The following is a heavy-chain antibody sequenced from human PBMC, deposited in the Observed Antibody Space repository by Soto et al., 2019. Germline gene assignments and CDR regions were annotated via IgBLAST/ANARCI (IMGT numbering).Heavy chain of an antibody. CDR1: RGSINNSY. CDR3: VRVRRGHLLSAFAGAFDI. Sequence: SETLSLTCTVSRGSINNSYWTWIRQPPGKRLEWIGYIHYTGTTNHNPSLRGRVTMSVDTSNNQFSLKLSSVTAADTAVYYCVRVRRGHLLSAFAGAFDIWGQGTVVT. CDR2: IHYTGTT. V-gene: IGHV4-59*01. D-gene: IGHD2-2*01. J-gene: IGHJ3*02.